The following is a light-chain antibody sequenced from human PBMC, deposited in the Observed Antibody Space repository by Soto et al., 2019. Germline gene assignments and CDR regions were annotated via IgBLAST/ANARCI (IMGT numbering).Light chain of an antibody. Sequence: QSALTQPPSASGSPGQSVTISCSGTSSDVGGYNYVSWYQQHPGKAPKLMIYEISKRPSGVTDRFSGSKSGNTASLTVSGLQAEDEADYYCYSYAGRTVVFGGGTKLTVL. J-gene: IGLJ2*01. CDR1: SSDVGGYNY. CDR3: YSYAGRTVV. V-gene: IGLV2-8*01. CDR2: EIS.